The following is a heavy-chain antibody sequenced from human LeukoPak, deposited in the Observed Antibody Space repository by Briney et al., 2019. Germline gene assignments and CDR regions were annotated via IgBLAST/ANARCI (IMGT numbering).Heavy chain of an antibody. V-gene: IGHV3-48*01. CDR3: ARDGVGFWSGYPRDAFDI. J-gene: IGHJ3*02. CDR2: ISSSSSTI. CDR1: GFTFSSYS. Sequence: GGSLRLSCAASGFTFSSYSMNWVRQAPGKGLEWVSYISSSSSTIYYADSVKGRFTISRDNAKNSLYLQMNSLRAEDTAVYYCARDGVGFWSGYPRDAFDIWGQGTMVTVSS. D-gene: IGHD3-3*01.